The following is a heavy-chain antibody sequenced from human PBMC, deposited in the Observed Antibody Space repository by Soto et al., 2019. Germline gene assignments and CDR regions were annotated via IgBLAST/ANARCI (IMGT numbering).Heavy chain of an antibody. CDR1: GFPFYNYG. D-gene: IGHD6-19*01. V-gene: IGHV3-30*03. Sequence: GGSLRLSCAASGFPFYNYGMSWVRQAPGKGLEWVALISFDGDTKLYADSVKGRFTISRDNSKNTLFLQMNGLRVEDTAVYYCARDGPPGIAVANYYYYGMDVWGQGTTVTVSS. CDR3: ARDGPPGIAVANYYYYGMDV. J-gene: IGHJ6*02. CDR2: ISFDGDTK.